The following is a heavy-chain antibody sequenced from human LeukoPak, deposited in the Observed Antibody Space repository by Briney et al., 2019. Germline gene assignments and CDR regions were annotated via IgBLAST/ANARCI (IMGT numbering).Heavy chain of an antibody. J-gene: IGHJ6*02. Sequence: PSETLSLTCTVSGGSISSYYWSWIRQPPGKGLEWIGYIYYSGSTNYNPSLKGRVTISVDTSKNQFSLKLSSVTAADTAVYYCARDRPYYYYGMDVWGQGTTVTVSS. CDR1: GGSISSYY. V-gene: IGHV4-59*01. CDR3: ARDRPYYYYGMDV. CDR2: IYYSGST.